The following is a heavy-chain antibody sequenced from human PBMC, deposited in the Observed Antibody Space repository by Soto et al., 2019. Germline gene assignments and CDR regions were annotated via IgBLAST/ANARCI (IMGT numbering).Heavy chain of an antibody. D-gene: IGHD5-18*01. V-gene: IGHV3-9*01. CDR2: IGWNSDSL. Sequence: EVQLVASGGGLVQPGRSLRLSCAASGFSFEEYAMHWVRQSPGKGLEWVAGIGWNSDSLAYADSVKGRFTISRDNAKNSLYLEMKSLRPEYTALYYCHKVLTLFSNMEDTVALDSWGKGTLVIVSS. CDR3: HKVLTLFSNMEDTVALDS. J-gene: IGHJ4*02. CDR1: GFSFEEYA.